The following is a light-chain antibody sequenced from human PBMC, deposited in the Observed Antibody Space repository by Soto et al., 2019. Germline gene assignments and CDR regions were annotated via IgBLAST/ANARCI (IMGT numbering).Light chain of an antibody. CDR1: QSVGSC. Sequence: ENVLTQSPGTLSLSPGQRATLSCRASQSVGSCLVWYQQKPGQTPRLLIYDASRRPTGIPGRFSGSGSGTDFTLTISRVEPEDFAVYCCQQCGTSPYTFGQGTKLEL. CDR3: QQCGTSPYT. J-gene: IGKJ2*01. CDR2: DAS. V-gene: IGKV3-20*01.